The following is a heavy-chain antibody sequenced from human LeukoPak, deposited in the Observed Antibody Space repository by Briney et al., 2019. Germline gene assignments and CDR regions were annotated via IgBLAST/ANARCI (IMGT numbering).Heavy chain of an antibody. CDR3: ARHSFFYDSSGYLDY. J-gene: IGHJ4*02. CDR2: IYYSGST. Sequence: WIRQPPGKGLEWIGSIYYSGSTYYNPSLKSRVTISVDTSKNQFSLKLSSVTAADTAVYYCARHSFFYDSSGYLDYWGQGTLVTISS. D-gene: IGHD3-22*01. V-gene: IGHV4-39*01.